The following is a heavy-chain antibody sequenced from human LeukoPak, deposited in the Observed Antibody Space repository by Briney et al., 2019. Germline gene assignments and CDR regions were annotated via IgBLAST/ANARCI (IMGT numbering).Heavy chain of an antibody. D-gene: IGHD5-18*01. CDR1: GFTFSGYA. CDR2: ISGSGGST. Sequence: GGSLRLSCAASGFTFSGYAMSWVRQAPGKGLEWVSAISGSGGSTYYADSVKGRFTISRDNSKNTLYLQMNSLRAEDAAVYYCAKASQYSYGPYYYYYYYMDVWGKGTTVTVSS. V-gene: IGHV3-23*01. CDR3: AKASQYSYGPYYYYYYYMDV. J-gene: IGHJ6*03.